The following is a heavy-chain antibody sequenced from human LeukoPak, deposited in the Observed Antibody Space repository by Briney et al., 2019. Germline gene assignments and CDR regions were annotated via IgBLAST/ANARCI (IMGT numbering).Heavy chain of an antibody. Sequence: SVKVSCKASGGTFSSYAISWVRQAPGQGLEWMGGIIPIFGTANYAQKFQGRVTITTDESTSTAYMELSSLRSEDTAVYYCARAELRYFDWPPGDYWGQGTLVTVSS. D-gene: IGHD3-9*01. V-gene: IGHV1-69*05. J-gene: IGHJ4*02. CDR3: ARAELRYFDWPPGDY. CDR1: GGTFSSYA. CDR2: IIPIFGTA.